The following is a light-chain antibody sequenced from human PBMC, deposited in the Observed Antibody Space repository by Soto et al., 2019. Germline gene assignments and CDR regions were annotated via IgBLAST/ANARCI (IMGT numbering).Light chain of an antibody. CDR3: AAWDDSLNGVV. CDR1: SSNIGSNT. CDR2: TNN. J-gene: IGLJ2*01. V-gene: IGLV1-44*01. Sequence: QSVLTQPPSASGTPGQRVTISCSGSSSNIGSNTVNWYQQLPGTASKLLIYTNNQRPSGVPDRFSGSKSGTSASLAISGRQSEDEADYYCAAWDDSLNGVVFGGGTQLTVL.